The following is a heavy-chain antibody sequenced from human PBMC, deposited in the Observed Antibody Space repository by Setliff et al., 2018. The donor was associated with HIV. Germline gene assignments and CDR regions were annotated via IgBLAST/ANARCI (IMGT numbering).Heavy chain of an antibody. CDR1: GYSLTSYG. CDR2: ISADHGNT. V-gene: IGHV1-18*01. CDR3: TKDHLSGWASDC. J-gene: IGHJ4*02. Sequence: ASVKVSCKAVGYSLTSYGINWVRKAPGQGLEWMGWISADHGNTEYAQKFHGRFTISRDNAKNSVYLQMNSLRVEDTAMYYCTKDHLSGWASDCWGQGTLVTVSS. D-gene: IGHD6-19*01.